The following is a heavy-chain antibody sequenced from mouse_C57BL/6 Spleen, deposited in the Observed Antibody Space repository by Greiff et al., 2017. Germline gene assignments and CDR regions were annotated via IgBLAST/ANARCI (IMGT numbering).Heavy chain of an antibody. J-gene: IGHJ3*01. V-gene: IGHV1-80*01. CDR2: IYPGDGDT. CDR3: AREGDYYGSSYGWFAY. CDR1: GYAFSSYW. D-gene: IGHD1-1*01. Sequence: QVQLQQSGAELVKPGASVKISCKASGYAFSSYWMNWVKQRPGKGLAWIGQIYPGDGDTNYNGKFKGKDTLTADKSSSTAYMQLSSLTSEDSAVYYCAREGDYYGSSYGWFAYWGQGTLVTVSA.